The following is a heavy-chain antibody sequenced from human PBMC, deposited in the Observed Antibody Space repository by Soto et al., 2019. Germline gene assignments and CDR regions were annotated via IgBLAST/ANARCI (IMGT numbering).Heavy chain of an antibody. J-gene: IGHJ6*02. V-gene: IGHV3-33*01. Sequence: QVQLVESGGALVKPGRSLRLSCAASGFTFSSYGLHWVRQAPGKGLEWVAVIWYDGSNKYYADSVKGRFTISRDNSKNTLYLQMNSLRAEDTAVYYCARDTARAMVRIYYGMDVWGQGTTVTVSS. D-gene: IGHD3-10*01. CDR3: ARDTARAMVRIYYGMDV. CDR2: IWYDGSNK. CDR1: GFTFSSYG.